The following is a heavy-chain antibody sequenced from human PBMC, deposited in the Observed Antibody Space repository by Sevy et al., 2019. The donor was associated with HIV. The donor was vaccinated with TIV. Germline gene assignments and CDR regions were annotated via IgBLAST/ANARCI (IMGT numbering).Heavy chain of an antibody. CDR2: IYYTGST. D-gene: IGHD5-12*01. CDR1: GGSISAYY. V-gene: IGHV4-59*12. CDR3: ARAPPVRSGDDSLNWLDP. Sequence: SETLSLTCTVSGGSISAYYWSWLRQPPGKGLEYIGDIYYTGSTYYNPSLKSRVTISVDTSKNQFSLNLRSLTAVDTAVYYGARAPPVRSGDDSLNWLDPWGQGILVTVSS. J-gene: IGHJ5*02.